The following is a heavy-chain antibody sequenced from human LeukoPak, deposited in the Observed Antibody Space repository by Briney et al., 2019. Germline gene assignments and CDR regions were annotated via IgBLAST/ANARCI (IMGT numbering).Heavy chain of an antibody. Sequence: GGSLRLSCAATGFTFDDYNIHWVRQAPGKGLERVSLISWDGGSTYYADSVKGRFTISRDNSKNSLYLQMNSLRTEDTALYYCAKATGYGSADYWGQGTLVTVSS. CDR3: AKATGYGSADY. J-gene: IGHJ4*02. D-gene: IGHD3-10*01. CDR1: GFTFDDYN. V-gene: IGHV3-43*01. CDR2: ISWDGGST.